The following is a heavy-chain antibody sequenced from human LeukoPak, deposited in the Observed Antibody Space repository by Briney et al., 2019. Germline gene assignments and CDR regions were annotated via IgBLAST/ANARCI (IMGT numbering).Heavy chain of an antibody. CDR2: LYSDGNT. V-gene: IGHV3-53*01. CDR1: GFTVITND. D-gene: IGHD1-14*01. J-gene: IGHJ4*02. CDR3: ARGVEPLAANTLAY. Sequence: GGSLRLSCAASGFTVITNDMTWVRQAPGKGLEWVPVLYSDGNTKYADSVQGRFTVSRDNSKNTLYLEMNSLSPDDTAVYYCARGVEPLAANTLAYWGQGTLVTVSS.